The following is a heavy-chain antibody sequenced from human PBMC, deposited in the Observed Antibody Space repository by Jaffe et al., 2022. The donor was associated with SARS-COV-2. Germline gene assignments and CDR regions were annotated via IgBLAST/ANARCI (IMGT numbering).Heavy chain of an antibody. CDR2: INTDTRNP. V-gene: IGHV7-4-1*02. CDR3: ARGVGFCSVGSCSFDP. CDR1: GYTFTSNA. Sequence: QVQLVQSGSELKEPGASVKVSCKASGYTFTSNAINWVRQAPGQGLEWMGWINTDTRNPTYAQGFTGRFVFSLDTSVRTAYLHISSLEAEDTAVYYCARGVGFCSVGSCSFDPWGQGTLVTVSS. D-gene: IGHD2-15*01. J-gene: IGHJ5*02.